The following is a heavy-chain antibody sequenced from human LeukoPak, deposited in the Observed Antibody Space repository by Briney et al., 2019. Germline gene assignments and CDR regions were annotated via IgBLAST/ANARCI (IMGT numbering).Heavy chain of an antibody. CDR1: GGSISSGSYY. D-gene: IGHD3-10*01. CDR3: ARGGLLWFGEFPKRGYYYYYMDV. Sequence: SQTLSLTCTVSGGSISSGSYYWSWIRQPAGTGLEWLGRIYTSGSTNYNPSLKSRVTMSVDTSKNQFSLKLSSVTAADTAVYYCARGGLLWFGEFPKRGYYYYYMDVWGKGTTVTISS. J-gene: IGHJ6*03. CDR2: IYTSGST. V-gene: IGHV4-61*02.